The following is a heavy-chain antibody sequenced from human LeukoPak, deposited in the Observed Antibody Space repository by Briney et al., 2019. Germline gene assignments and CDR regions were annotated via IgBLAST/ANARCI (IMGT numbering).Heavy chain of an antibody. CDR2: IYSGDNT. J-gene: IGHJ4*02. Sequence: GGSLRLSCAASGFTVSGNYMSWVRQAPGKGLEWVSVIYSGDNTYYADSVKGRFTISRDNAKNTLYLQMNSLRAEDTAVYYCARDLRYYDSSGYDSGYWGQGTLVTVSS. D-gene: IGHD3-22*01. CDR1: GFTVSGNY. V-gene: IGHV3-53*01. CDR3: ARDLRYYDSSGYDSGY.